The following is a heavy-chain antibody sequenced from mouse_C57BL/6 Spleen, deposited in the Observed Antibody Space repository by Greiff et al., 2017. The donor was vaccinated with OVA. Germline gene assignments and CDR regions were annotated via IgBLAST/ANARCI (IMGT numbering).Heavy chain of an antibody. D-gene: IGHD2-1*01. Sequence: EVQLQQSGPVLVKPGASVKMSCKASGYTFTDYYMNWVKQSHGKSLEWIGVINPYNGGTSYNQKFKGKATLTVDKSSSTAYMELNSLTSEDSAVYYCARRGYGNYVGFDDWGQGTTLTVSS. CDR1: GYTFTDYY. V-gene: IGHV1-19*01. CDR2: INPYNGGT. CDR3: ARRGYGNYVGFDD. J-gene: IGHJ2*01.